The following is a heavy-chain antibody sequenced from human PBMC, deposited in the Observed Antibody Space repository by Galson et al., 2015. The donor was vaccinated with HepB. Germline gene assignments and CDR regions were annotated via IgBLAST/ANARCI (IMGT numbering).Heavy chain of an antibody. Sequence: SLRLSCAASGFTFSSYGMHWVRQAPGKGLEWVSFIWYDGGNEYYADSVKGRFTISRDNSNNTLYLQMNSLRAEDTAVYYCARPELTVYYGMDVWGQGTTVTVSS. V-gene: IGHV3-33*01. CDR1: GFTFSSYG. D-gene: IGHD1-14*01. J-gene: IGHJ6*02. CDR3: ARPELTVYYGMDV. CDR2: IWYDGGNE.